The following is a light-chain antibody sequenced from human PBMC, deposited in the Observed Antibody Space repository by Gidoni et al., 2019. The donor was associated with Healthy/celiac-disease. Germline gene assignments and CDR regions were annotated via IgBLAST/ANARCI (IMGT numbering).Light chain of an antibody. CDR3: QQRSNWPLT. CDR1: QSVSSY. V-gene: IGKV3-11*01. J-gene: IGKJ4*01. Sequence: ENVLTQSPATLSLSPGERATLSCRASQSVSSYLAWYQQKPGQAPRLLIYDASNRATGIPARFSGSGSGTDFTITISSLEPEDFAVYYCQQRSNWPLTFGGGTKVEIK. CDR2: DAS.